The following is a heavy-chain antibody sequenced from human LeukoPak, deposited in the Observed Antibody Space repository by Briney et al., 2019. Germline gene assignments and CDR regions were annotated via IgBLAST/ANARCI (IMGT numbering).Heavy chain of an antibody. V-gene: IGHV3-30*02. CDR1: GFTFSSYC. CDR2: IRYDGSNK. Sequence: GGSLRLSRAASGFTFSSYCMHWVRQAPGKGLEWVAFIRYDGSNKYYADSVKGRFTISRDNSKNTLYLQMNSLRAEDTAVYYCAKGEDSSGWLIDYWGQGTLVTVSS. J-gene: IGHJ4*02. D-gene: IGHD6-19*01. CDR3: AKGEDSSGWLIDY.